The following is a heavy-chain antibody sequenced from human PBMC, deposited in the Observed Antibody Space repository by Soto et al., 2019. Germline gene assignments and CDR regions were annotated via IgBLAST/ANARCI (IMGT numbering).Heavy chain of an antibody. V-gene: IGHV3-23*01. CDR1: GFTFSSYA. J-gene: IGHJ4*02. CDR2: ISGSGGST. Sequence: GSLRLSCAASGFTFSSYAMSWVRQAPGKGLEWVSAISGSGGSTYYADSVKGRLTTSRDNSKNTLYLQMNSLRAEDTAVYYCAKANVLRFLEWLTDFDYWGQGTLVTVSS. CDR3: AKANVLRFLEWLTDFDY. D-gene: IGHD3-3*01.